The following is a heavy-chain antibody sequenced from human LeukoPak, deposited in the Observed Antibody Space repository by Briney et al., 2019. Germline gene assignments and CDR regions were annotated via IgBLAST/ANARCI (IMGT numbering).Heavy chain of an antibody. V-gene: IGHV4-34*01. CDR3: ARWVIYDSSGYYFDY. CDR1: GGSFSGYD. Sequence: PSETLSLTCAVYGGSFSGYDWSWIRQPPGKGLEWIGKINHSGSTNYNPSLKSRVTISVDTSKNQFSLKLSSVTAADTAVYYCARWVIYDSSGYYFDYWGQGTLVTVSS. CDR2: INHSGST. D-gene: IGHD3-22*01. J-gene: IGHJ4*02.